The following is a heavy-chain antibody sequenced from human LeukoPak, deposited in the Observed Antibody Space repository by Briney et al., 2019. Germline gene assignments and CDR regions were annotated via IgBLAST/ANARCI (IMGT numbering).Heavy chain of an antibody. CDR2: IYYSGST. Sequence: PSETLSLTCTVSGGSISSGGYYWSWIRQHPGKGLEWIGYIYYSGSTYYNPSLKSRATMSVDTSKNQLSLTLTSVTAADRAVYYCAREGPAASTFFYYFMDVWGKGTTVTVSS. CDR3: AREGPAASTFFYYFMDV. CDR1: GGSISSGGYY. V-gene: IGHV4-31*03. J-gene: IGHJ6*03. D-gene: IGHD2-2*01.